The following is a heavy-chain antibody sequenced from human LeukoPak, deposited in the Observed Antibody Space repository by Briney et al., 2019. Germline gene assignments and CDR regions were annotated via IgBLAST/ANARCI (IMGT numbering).Heavy chain of an antibody. CDR1: GYTFTNYG. Sequence: ASVTVSCKASGYTFTNYGFSWVQQAPGQGLEWMGWINNYNGNTHYAQKLQGRVTMTTDTSTSTAYMELRNLRSDDTAVYYCARDGGGGNFYYFDCWGQGTLVTVSS. D-gene: IGHD4-23*01. V-gene: IGHV1-18*01. CDR2: INNYNGNT. J-gene: IGHJ4*02. CDR3: ARDGGGGNFYYFDC.